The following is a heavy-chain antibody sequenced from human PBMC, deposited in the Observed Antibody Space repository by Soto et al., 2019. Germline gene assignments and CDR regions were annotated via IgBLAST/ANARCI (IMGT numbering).Heavy chain of an antibody. CDR1: GGTFSSYA. V-gene: IGHV1-69*06. Sequence: SVKVSCKASGGTFSSYAISWVRQAPGQGLEWMGGIIPIFGTANYAQKFQGRVTITADKSTSTAYMELSSLRSEDTAVYYCARHSNNYYYSYGMDVCGQGTTVTVYS. CDR2: IIPIFGTA. J-gene: IGHJ6*02. CDR3: ARHSNNYYYSYGMDV. D-gene: IGHD3-22*01.